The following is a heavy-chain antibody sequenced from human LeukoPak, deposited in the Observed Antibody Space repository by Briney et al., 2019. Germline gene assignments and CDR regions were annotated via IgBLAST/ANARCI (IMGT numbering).Heavy chain of an antibody. CDR2: IYYSGST. CDR1: GGSISSSSYY. Sequence: SETLSLTCTVSGGSISSSSYYWGWIRQPPGKGLEWIGSIYYSGSTYYNPSLKSRVTISVDTSKNQFSPKLSSVTAADTAVYYCASKPARYSYDGMDVWGQGTTVTVSS. CDR3: ASKPARYSYDGMDV. V-gene: IGHV4-39*07. D-gene: IGHD5-18*01. J-gene: IGHJ6*02.